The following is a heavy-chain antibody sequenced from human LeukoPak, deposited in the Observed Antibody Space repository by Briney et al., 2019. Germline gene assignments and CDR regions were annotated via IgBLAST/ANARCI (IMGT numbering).Heavy chain of an antibody. CDR1: GGSISSYY. CDR2: IYYSGST. J-gene: IGHJ4*02. CDR3: ARDQGRKGAIDY. Sequence: PSETLSLTCTVSGGSISSYYWSWIRQPPGKGLEWIGYIYYSGSTNYNPSLKSRVTISVDTSKNQFSPKLSSVTAADTAVYYCARDQGRKGAIDYWGQGTLVTVSS. V-gene: IGHV4-59*01. D-gene: IGHD3-10*01.